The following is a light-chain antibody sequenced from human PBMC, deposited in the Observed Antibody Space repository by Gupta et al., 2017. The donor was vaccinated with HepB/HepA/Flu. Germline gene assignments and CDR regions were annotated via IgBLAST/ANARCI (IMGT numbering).Light chain of an antibody. CDR1: SNDIGGYDS. Sequence: SALTQPASVSGFPGPSITISCTVSSNDIGGYDSVSWYQQAPGQAPKLLIYDVTDRPSGVSNRFSGSKSGNTASLTIAGLQAEDEADYYCSAFSNTFALVLFGGGTKLTVL. CDR2: DVT. CDR3: SAFSNTFALVL. J-gene: IGLJ2*01. V-gene: IGLV2-14*03.